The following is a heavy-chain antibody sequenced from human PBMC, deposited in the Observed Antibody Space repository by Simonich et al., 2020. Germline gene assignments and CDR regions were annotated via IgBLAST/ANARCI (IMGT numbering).Heavy chain of an antibody. CDR1: GYTFTGYY. CDR2: INHTSGGT. D-gene: IGHD5-18*01. CDR3: ARVSGGTAMVTSTFDI. J-gene: IGHJ3*02. V-gene: IGHV1-2*02. Sequence: QVQLVQSGAEVKKPGASVKVSCKASGYTFTGYYMHWVRQAPGQGRGWMGWINHTSGGTNYAQKFQGRVTMTRDTSISTAYMELSRLRSDDTAVYYCARVSGGTAMVTSTFDIWGQGTMVTVSS.